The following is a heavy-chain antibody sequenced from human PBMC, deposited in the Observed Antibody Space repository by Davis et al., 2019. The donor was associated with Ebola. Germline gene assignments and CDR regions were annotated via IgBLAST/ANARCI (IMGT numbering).Heavy chain of an antibody. CDR1: GFTFRNYA. CDR3: AKASRGNYYLFGS. D-gene: IGHD1-26*01. J-gene: IGHJ4*02. Sequence: GESLKISCAASGFTFRNYAMAWVRQAPGKGLEWVSAISGGGTNIYYADSVQGRFIISRDNSKNTLFLQMDSLRDEDRALYYCAKASRGNYYLFGSWGQGTLVTVSS. V-gene: IGHV3-23*01. CDR2: ISGGGTNI.